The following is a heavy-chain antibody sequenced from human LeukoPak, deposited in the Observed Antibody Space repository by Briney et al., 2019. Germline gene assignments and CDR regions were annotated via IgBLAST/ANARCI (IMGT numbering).Heavy chain of an antibody. D-gene: IGHD1-26*01. CDR1: GYTFTSYA. J-gene: IGHJ6*03. V-gene: IGHV1-69*06. Sequence: SVKVSCKASGYTFTSYAISWVRQAPGQGLEWMGGIIPIFGTANYAQKFQGRVTITADKSTSTAYMELSSLRSEDTAVYYCAKAGSWDLGSYYYMDVWGKGTTVTVSS. CDR2: IIPIFGTA. CDR3: AKAGSWDLGSYYYMDV.